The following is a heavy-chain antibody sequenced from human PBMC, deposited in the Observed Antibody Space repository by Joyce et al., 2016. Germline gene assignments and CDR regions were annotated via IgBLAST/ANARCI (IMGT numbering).Heavy chain of an antibody. V-gene: IGHV3-48*04. CDR1: GFTFSTYG. Sequence: EVQLVESGGGLVQPGGSLRLSCAASGFTFSTYGLNWVRQAPGKGLEWLSDLESRNERMSYADSVRGRFTISRDNAKNSLYLQINSLRAEDTAIYYCARDLYGDYAFDYWGQGTLVTVSS. J-gene: IGHJ4*02. CDR3: ARDLYGDYAFDY. D-gene: IGHD4-17*01. CDR2: LESRNERM.